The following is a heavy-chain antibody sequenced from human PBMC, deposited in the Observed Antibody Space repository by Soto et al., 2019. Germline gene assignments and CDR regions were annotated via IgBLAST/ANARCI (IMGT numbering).Heavy chain of an antibody. CDR1: GGSINNGAYL. CDR3: ARRVAVVGYYYYHGMDA. J-gene: IGHJ6*02. V-gene: IGHV4-31*03. D-gene: IGHD6-19*01. CDR2: IYYTGST. Sequence: LSLTCSVSGGSINNGAYLWSWIRQRPGKGLEYIGYIYYTGSTYYNPSFKSRIAISVDTSKIQFSLRLSSVTAADTAVYYCARRVAVVGYYYYHGMDAWGQGTTVTVSS.